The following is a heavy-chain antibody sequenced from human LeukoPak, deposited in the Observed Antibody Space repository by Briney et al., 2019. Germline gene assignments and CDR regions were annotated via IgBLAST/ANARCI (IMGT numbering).Heavy chain of an antibody. V-gene: IGHV3-30*04. CDR2: ISYDGSNK. Sequence: PGESLRLSCAASGFTFSSYAMHWVRQAPGKGLEWVAVISYDGSNKYYADSVKGRFTISRDNSKNTLYLQMNSLRAEDTAVYYCARSIAEYLTYYYYYMDVWGKGTTVTVSS. D-gene: IGHD6-6*01. CDR3: ARSIAEYLTYYYYYMDV. CDR1: GFTFSSYA. J-gene: IGHJ6*03.